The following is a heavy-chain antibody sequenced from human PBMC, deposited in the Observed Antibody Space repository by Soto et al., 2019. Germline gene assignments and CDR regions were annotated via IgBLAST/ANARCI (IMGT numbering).Heavy chain of an antibody. Sequence: VQLLESGGDLVQPGGSLRLSCVASGFILNNYAMSWVRQAPGKGLEWVSTVGGTDGDSDGVPWYEDSVKGRFTISRASSANSLFLHMDNLRAEDSALYYFVKRGRNWGAFDFWGQGTTVVVSS. CDR1: GFILNNYA. J-gene: IGHJ3*01. CDR3: VKRGRNWGAFDF. D-gene: IGHD7-27*01. CDR2: VGGTDGDSDGVP. V-gene: IGHV3-23*01.